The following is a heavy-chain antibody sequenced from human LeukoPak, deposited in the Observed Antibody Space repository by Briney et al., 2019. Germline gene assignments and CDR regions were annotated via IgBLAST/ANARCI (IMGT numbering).Heavy chain of an antibody. J-gene: IGHJ4*02. CDR3: ARHHPEKQRIEVAGTDY. V-gene: IGHV4-34*01. CDR2: INHSGST. D-gene: IGHD6-19*01. Sequence: SETLSLTCAVYGGSFIGYYWSWIRQPPGKGLEWIGEINHSGSTNYNPSLKSRVTISVDTSKNQFSLKLSSVTAADTAVYYCARHHPEKQRIEVAGTDYWGQGTLVTASS. CDR1: GGSFIGYY.